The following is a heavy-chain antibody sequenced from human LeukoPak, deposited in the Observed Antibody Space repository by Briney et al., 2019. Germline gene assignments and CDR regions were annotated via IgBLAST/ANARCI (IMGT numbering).Heavy chain of an antibody. CDR3: ARGQDDFWSGYYPYYYYMDV. CDR1: GYTFTSYG. D-gene: IGHD3-3*01. Sequence: AASVKVSCKASGYTFTSYGISWVRQAPGQGLEWMGWISAYNGNTNYAQKLQGRVTMTTDTSTSTAYMELRSLRSDDTAVYYCARGQDDFWSGYYPYYYYMDVWGKGTTVTVSS. J-gene: IGHJ6*03. V-gene: IGHV1-18*01. CDR2: ISAYNGNT.